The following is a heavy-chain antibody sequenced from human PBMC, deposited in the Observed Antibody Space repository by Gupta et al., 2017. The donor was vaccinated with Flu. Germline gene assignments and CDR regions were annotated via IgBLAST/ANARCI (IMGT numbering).Heavy chain of an antibody. V-gene: IGHV4-39*01. CDR2: LCDSGSP. CDR3: ARHEYSEDSRGPPGWFDP. D-gene: IGHD3-22*01. Sequence: QLQLQESGPGLVKPSETLSLTCTVSGGSISSSSSYCWGWIRQPPGKGLEWIGNLCDSGSPSYNPSLKRRVIISLDTYKNQFSPKLRSVTAADTAFYRCARHEYSEDSRGPPGWFDPWGQGTLVTVSS. CDR1: GGSISSSSSYC. J-gene: IGHJ5*02.